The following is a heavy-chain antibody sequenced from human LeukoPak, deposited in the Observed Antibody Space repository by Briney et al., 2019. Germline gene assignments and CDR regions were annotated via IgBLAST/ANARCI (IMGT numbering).Heavy chain of an antibody. CDR2: FDPEDGET. J-gene: IGHJ6*03. CDR1: GYTLTELS. V-gene: IGHV1-24*01. D-gene: IGHD7-27*01. CDR3: ARGFLGFTYYYYYYMDV. Sequence: ASVKVSCKVSGYTLTELSMHWVRQAPGKGLEWMGGFDPEDGETIYAQKFQGRVTMTEDTSTDTAYMELSSLRSEDTAVYYCARGFLGFTYYYYYYMDVWGKGTTVTISS.